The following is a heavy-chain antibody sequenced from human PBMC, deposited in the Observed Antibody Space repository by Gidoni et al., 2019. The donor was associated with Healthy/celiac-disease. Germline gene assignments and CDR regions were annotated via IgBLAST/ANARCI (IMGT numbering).Heavy chain of an antibody. CDR2: IYYSGST. CDR3: ARHNAGGYFDY. Sequence: VQLQASGPGLVKPSQTLSLTCTFSGVSISSGGYYWSWIRQHPGKGLEWIGYIYYSGSTYYNPSLKSRVTISVDTSKNQFSLKLSSVTAADTAVYYCARHNAGGYFDYWGQGTLVTVSS. D-gene: IGHD1-1*01. J-gene: IGHJ4*02. CDR1: GVSISSGGYY. V-gene: IGHV4-31*03.